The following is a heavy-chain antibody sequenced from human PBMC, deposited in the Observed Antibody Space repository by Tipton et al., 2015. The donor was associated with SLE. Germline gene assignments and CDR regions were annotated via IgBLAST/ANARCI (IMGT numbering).Heavy chain of an antibody. V-gene: IGHV1-18*01. CDR2: ISAYNGNT. J-gene: IGHJ4*02. CDR3: ARDLSGQLLKEDFDY. CDR1: GYTFTTYG. Sequence: QSGAEVKKPGASVKVSCKASGYTFTTYGITWVRQAPGQGLEWMGWISAYNGNTNYAQKLQGRVTMTTDASTSTAYMELRSLRSGDTAVYYCARDLSGQLLKEDFDYWGQGTLVTVSS. D-gene: IGHD2-2*01.